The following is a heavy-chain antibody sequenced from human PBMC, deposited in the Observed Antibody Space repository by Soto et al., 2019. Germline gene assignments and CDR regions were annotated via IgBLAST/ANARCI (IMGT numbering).Heavy chain of an antibody. J-gene: IGHJ6*03. Sequence: ASVKVSCKASGYTFTSYAMHWVRQAPGQRLEWMGWINAGNGNTKYSQKFQGRVTITRDTSASTAYMELSSLRSEDTAVYYCAYSRPSRYYYYMDVWGKGTTVTVSS. CDR3: AYSRPSRYYYYMDV. V-gene: IGHV1-3*01. D-gene: IGHD2-21*01. CDR1: GYTFTSYA. CDR2: INAGNGNT.